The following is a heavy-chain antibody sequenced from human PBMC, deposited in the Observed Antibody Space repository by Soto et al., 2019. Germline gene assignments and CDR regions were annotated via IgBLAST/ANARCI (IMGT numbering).Heavy chain of an antibody. CDR1: GFTFSNYW. V-gene: IGHV3-74*01. J-gene: IGHJ3*02. CDR2: INGGGTIT. Sequence: GGSLRLSCAASGFTFSNYWMNWVRQAPGKGLVWVSRINGGGTITTYADSVKGRFTISRDNAKNTLFLQMNSLRAEDTAVYYCATLVSSTFDMWGQGTMVTVSS. CDR3: ATLVSSTFDM.